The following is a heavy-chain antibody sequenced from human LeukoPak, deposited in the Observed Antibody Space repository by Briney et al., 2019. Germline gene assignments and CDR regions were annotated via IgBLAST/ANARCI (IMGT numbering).Heavy chain of an antibody. D-gene: IGHD3-10*01. V-gene: IGHV4-34*01. J-gene: IGHJ6*03. CDR2: INHSGST. Sequence: SETLSLTCAVYGGSFSGYYWSWIRPPPGKGLEWIGEINHSGSTNYNPSLKSRVTISVDTSKNQFSLKLSSVTAADTAVYYCARRFGRYYGSGSYYNPSIYYYYYMDVWGKGTTVTVSS. CDR3: ARRFGRYYGSGSYYNPSIYYYYYMDV. CDR1: GGSFSGYY.